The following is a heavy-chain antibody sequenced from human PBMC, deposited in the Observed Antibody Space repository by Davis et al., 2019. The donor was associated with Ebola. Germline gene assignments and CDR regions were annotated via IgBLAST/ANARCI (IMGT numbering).Heavy chain of an antibody. CDR2: INPDSGGT. Sequence: ASVKVSCKASGYTFTGYFIHWVRQAPGQGLEWMGRINPDSGGTNHAQRFQGRVTLTTDTSTNTAYMELSSLTSDDTAVYYCARDRGITTRTGRDSYYGMDVWGQGTTVTVSS. J-gene: IGHJ6*02. V-gene: IGHV1-2*06. CDR3: ARDRGITTRTGRDSYYGMDV. D-gene: IGHD6-6*01. CDR1: GYTFTGYF.